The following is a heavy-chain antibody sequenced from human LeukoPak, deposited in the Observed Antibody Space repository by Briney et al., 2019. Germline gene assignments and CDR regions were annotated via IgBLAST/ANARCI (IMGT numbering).Heavy chain of an antibody. D-gene: IGHD3-3*01. CDR3: ARLREIPVFGVVTKSTSYFDY. V-gene: IGHV3-23*01. CDR2: ISGSGGGT. J-gene: IGHJ4*02. Sequence: GGPLRLSCAASGFTFSSYGMSWVRQAPGKGLEWVSAISGSGGGTYYADSVKGRFTISRDNSKNTLYLQMNSLRAEDTAVYYCARLREIPVFGVVTKSTSYFDYWGQGTLVTVSS. CDR1: GFTFSSYG.